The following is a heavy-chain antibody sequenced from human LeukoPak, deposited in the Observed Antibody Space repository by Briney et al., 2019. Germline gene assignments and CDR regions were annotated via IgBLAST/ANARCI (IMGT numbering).Heavy chain of an antibody. Sequence: GGSLRLFCAASGFTFSSYGMSWVRQAPGKGLEYVSRIITSSDRTYYADSVKGRFTISRDNSKNTLYLQMNSLRAEDTAIYYCAKGQRYNWDDDAVDMWGQGTMVIVSS. D-gene: IGHD1-20*01. CDR1: GFTFSSYG. CDR3: AKGQRYNWDDDAVDM. CDR2: IITSSDRT. V-gene: IGHV3-23*01. J-gene: IGHJ3*02.